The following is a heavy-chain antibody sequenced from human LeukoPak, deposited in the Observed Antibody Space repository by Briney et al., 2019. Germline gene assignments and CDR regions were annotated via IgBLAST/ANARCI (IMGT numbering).Heavy chain of an antibody. D-gene: IGHD2-21*02. Sequence: PSETLSLTCTVYGGSISSHYGGSIRQPPGKGLGWIGYIYYSESTNYKPPLKSQVPKSVDTSKNQFSLKVSSVTAADRAVYYCAWVVTAISWFFDLWGRGTLVTVS. J-gene: IGHJ2*01. CDR2: IYYSEST. V-gene: IGHV4-59*11. CDR3: AWVVTAISWFFDL. CDR1: GGSISSHY.